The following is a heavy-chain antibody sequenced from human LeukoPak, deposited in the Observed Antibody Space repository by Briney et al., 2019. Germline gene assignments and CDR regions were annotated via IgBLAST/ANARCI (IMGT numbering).Heavy chain of an antibody. Sequence: GGSLRLSCAASGFTFSSYAMSWVRQASGKGLEWVSALSGSGGSTYYADSVKGRFTIYRDNSKNTLYLQMNSLRAEDTAVYYCARFGSFRDPYYYYYMDVGGKGTAVTVSS. CDR2: LSGSGGST. J-gene: IGHJ6*03. D-gene: IGHD3-10*01. V-gene: IGHV3-23*01. CDR3: ARFGSFRDPYYYYYMDV. CDR1: GFTFSSYA.